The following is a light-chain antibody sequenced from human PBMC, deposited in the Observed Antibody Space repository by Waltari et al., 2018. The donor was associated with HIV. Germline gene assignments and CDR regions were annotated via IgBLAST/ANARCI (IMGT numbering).Light chain of an antibody. CDR1: QSLMHSIGYNY. Sequence: DIVMTQSPLSLPVTPGEPASISCRSSQSLMHSIGYNYVDWYLQKPGQSPQVLIYLGSNRASGVPDRFSGSVSGTDFTLKISRVEPEDVGVYYCMQTLQTPWTFDQGTKVEIK. CDR3: MQTLQTPWT. CDR2: LGS. J-gene: IGKJ1*01. V-gene: IGKV2-28*01.